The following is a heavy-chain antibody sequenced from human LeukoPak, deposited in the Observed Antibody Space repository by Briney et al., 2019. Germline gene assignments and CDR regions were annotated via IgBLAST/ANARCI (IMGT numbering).Heavy chain of an antibody. V-gene: IGHV1-8*03. J-gene: IGHJ4*02. CDR1: GYTFTGYY. D-gene: IGHD6-6*01. CDR2: MNPNSGNT. Sequence: RASVKVSCKASGYTFTGYYMHWVRQAPGQGLEWMGWMNPNSGNTGYAQKFQGRVTITRNTSISTAYMELSRLRSDDTAVYYCARDVLGYSSSVLGAAAGDYWGQGTLVTVSS. CDR3: ARDVLGYSSSVLGAAAGDY.